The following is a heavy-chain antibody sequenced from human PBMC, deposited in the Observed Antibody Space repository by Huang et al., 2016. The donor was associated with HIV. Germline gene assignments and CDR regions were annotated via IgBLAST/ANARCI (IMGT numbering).Heavy chain of an antibody. D-gene: IGHD5-12*01. CDR1: GFTFSDYY. Sequence: QVQLVESGGGLVKPGGSLRLSCAASGFTFSDYYMSWIRQAPGKGFEWGSYSSSSASTIYYADSVKGRFTISRDNAKNSLYLQMNSLRAEDTAVYYCARDRRGYSGYVHLDYWGQGTLVTVSS. CDR3: ARDRRGYSGYVHLDY. J-gene: IGHJ4*02. CDR2: SSSSASTI. V-gene: IGHV3-11*01.